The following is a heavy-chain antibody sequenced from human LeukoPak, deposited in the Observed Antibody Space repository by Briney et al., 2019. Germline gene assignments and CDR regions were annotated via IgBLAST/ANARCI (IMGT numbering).Heavy chain of an antibody. Sequence: GGPLRLSCAASGFTFSSYSMNWVRPAPGKGREWVSSISSSSSYIYYADSVKGRFTISRDNAKNSLYLQTNSLRAEDTAVYYCARDVLSSSGNWGQGTLVTVSS. CDR2: ISSSSSYI. V-gene: IGHV3-21*01. D-gene: IGHD6-13*01. J-gene: IGHJ4*02. CDR1: GFTFSSYS. CDR3: ARDVLSSSGN.